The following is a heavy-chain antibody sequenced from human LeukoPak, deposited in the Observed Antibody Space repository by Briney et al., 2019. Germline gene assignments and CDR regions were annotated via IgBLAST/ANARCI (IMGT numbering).Heavy chain of an antibody. V-gene: IGHV4-39*01. J-gene: IGHJ6*03. Sequence: SETLSPTCTASGGSISSSSYYWGWIRQPPGKGLEWIGSIYYSGSTYYNPSLESRVIISVDSSKNQFSLKLSSVTAADTAVYYCARRSYSSSSGAYYYYMDVWGKGTTVTVSS. D-gene: IGHD6-6*01. CDR2: IYYSGST. CDR1: GGSISSSSYY. CDR3: ARRSYSSSSGAYYYYMDV.